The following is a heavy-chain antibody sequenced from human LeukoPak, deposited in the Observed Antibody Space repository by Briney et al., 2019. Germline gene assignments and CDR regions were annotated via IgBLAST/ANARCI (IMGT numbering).Heavy chain of an antibody. V-gene: IGHV4-39*01. D-gene: IGHD3-22*01. CDR1: GGSISSSSYY. J-gene: IGHJ4*02. Sequence: SETLSLTCTVSGGSISSSSYYWGWIRQPPGKGLEWIGSIYYSGSTYYNPSLKSRVTISVDTSKNQFSLKLSSVTAADTAVYYCARLRITGGWAYYYDSSGYYFFDYWGQGTLVTASS. CDR2: IYYSGST. CDR3: ARLRITGGWAYYYDSSGYYFFDY.